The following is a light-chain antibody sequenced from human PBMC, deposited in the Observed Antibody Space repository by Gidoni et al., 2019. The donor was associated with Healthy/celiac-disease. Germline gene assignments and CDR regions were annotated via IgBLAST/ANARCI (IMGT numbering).Light chain of an antibody. CDR1: RSDVGGYND. V-gene: IGLV2-14*01. CDR2: DFS. J-gene: IGLJ3*02. CDR3: SSYTSSNLWV. Sequence: QSELTQPAAVAESPAQSITISCTGTRSDVGGYNDFSWYQPHPGKAPKLMMYDFSNRPSGVSYRFSGSKSGNTASLTISWLQAEDEADYYCSSYTSSNLWVFGGGTNLTVL.